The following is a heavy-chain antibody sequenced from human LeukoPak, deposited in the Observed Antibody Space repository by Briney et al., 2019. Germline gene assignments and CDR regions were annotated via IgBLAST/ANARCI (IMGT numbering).Heavy chain of an antibody. CDR3: ARRRAQGYCSSTSCYSFWFDP. D-gene: IGHD2-2*01. CDR1: GYTFTSYG. J-gene: IGHJ5*02. CDR2: ISAYNGNT. Sequence: GASVKVSCKASGYTFTSYGISWVRQAPGQGLEWMGWISAYNGNTNYAQKLQGRVTMTTDTSTSTAYMELRSLRSDDTAVYYCARRRAQGYCSSTSCYSFWFDPWGQGTLVTVSS. V-gene: IGHV1-18*01.